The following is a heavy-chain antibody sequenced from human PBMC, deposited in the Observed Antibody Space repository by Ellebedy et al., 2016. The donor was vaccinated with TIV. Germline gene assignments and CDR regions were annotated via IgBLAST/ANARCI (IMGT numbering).Heavy chain of an antibody. D-gene: IGHD3-10*01. V-gene: IGHV3-23*01. CDR3: AKRHYGFHAYEDITH. CDR2: ISDSGSRT. CDR1: GFSLSVYA. J-gene: IGHJ4*02. Sequence: PGGSLRLSCVASGFSLSVYAMSWVRQAPGKGLEWVSSISDSGSRTDYADSVKGRFTISRDNSKKMVYLQMNSLRVEDTAVYYCAKRHYGFHAYEDITHWGQGTLVTVSS.